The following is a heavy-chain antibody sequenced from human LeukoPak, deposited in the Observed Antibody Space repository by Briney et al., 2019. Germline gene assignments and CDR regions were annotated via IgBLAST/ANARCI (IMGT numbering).Heavy chain of an antibody. D-gene: IGHD6-19*01. J-gene: IGHJ4*02. CDR2: IVGNGGRT. CDR1: GFTLSDYA. Sequence: HSGGSLRLSCAASGFTLSDYAMSWVRQAPGKGLEWVSGIVGNGGRTYYADSVKGRFTISRDNSKSTLSLQMDSLRAEDTAVYYCAKGYSSGWRTYFDYWGQGTLVTVSS. V-gene: IGHV3-23*01. CDR3: AKGYSSGWRTYFDY.